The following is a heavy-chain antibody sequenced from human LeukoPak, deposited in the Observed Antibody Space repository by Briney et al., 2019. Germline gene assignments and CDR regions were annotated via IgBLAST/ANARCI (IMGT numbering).Heavy chain of an antibody. CDR2: VSDSGSNT. D-gene: IGHD6-19*01. V-gene: IGHV3-23*01. J-gene: IGHJ4*02. CDR1: GFTFSNRA. CDR3: AKDPIAVAGLDY. Sequence: GGSLRLSCAASGFTFSNRAMTWVRQAPGKGLEWVSSVSDSGSNTYYADSVKGRFTISRDNSKNTLFLQMNSLRAEDTAVYYCAKDPIAVAGLDYWGQGTLVTVSS.